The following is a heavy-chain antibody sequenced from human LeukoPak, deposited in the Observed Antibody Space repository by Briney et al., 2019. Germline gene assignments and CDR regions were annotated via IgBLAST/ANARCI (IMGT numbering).Heavy chain of an antibody. CDR2: ISGNGGNT. Sequence: GGSLRLSCAASGFTFTNYAMSWVRQAPGKGLEWVSAISGNGGNTYYADSVKGRFTISRDNSKNTLYLQMNSLRADDTAVYYCAKAATTGNSYYYGMDVWGQGTTVTASS. J-gene: IGHJ6*02. D-gene: IGHD1-1*01. CDR3: AKAATTGNSYYYGMDV. CDR1: GFTFTNYA. V-gene: IGHV3-23*01.